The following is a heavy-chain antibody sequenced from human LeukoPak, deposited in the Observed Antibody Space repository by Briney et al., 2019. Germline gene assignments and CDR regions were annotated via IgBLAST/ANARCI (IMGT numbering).Heavy chain of an antibody. J-gene: IGHJ4*02. CDR2: ISSSSSYI. CDR3: ARDRYYYGSGRGYFDY. CDR1: GFTFSSYS. V-gene: IGHV3-21*01. Sequence: GGSLRLSCAASGFTFSSYSMNWVRQAPGKGLEWVSSISSSSSYIYYADSVKGRFTISRDNAKNSLYLQMNSLRAEDTAVYCCARDRYYYGSGRGYFDYWGQGTLVTVSS. D-gene: IGHD3-10*01.